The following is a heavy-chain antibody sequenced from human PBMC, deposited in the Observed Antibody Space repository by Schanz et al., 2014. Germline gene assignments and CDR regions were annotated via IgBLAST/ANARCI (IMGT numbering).Heavy chain of an antibody. V-gene: IGHV3-11*04. D-gene: IGHD5-18*01. CDR3: VRVSFADPRLYRGMDRDIDY. CDR2: ISSGGTTT. J-gene: IGHJ4*02. Sequence: PGGSLRLSCAASGFTFSDYYMAWIRQAPGKGPEYVSYISSGGTTTYHSDSVKGRFTISRDSAENSLYLQMNNLRAEDTAVYYCVRVSFADPRLYRGMDRDIDYWGQGTLVTVSS. CDR1: GFTFSDYY.